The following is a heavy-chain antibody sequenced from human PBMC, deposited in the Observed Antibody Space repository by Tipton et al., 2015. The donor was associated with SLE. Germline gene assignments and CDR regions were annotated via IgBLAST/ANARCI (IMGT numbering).Heavy chain of an antibody. J-gene: IGHJ4*02. Sequence: TLSLTCTVSGGSISSYYWSWIRQPPGRGLEWTGYIYYSGSTNYKPSLKSRVTISVDTSKNQFSLKLSSVTAADTAVYYCARAPGLAAAGGGFWGQGTLITVSS. CDR1: GGSISSYY. CDR2: IYYSGST. CDR3: ARAPGLAAAGGGF. D-gene: IGHD6-13*01. V-gene: IGHV4-59*01.